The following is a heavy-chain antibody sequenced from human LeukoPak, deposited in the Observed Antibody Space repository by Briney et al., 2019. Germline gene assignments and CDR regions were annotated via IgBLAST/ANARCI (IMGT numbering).Heavy chain of an antibody. CDR1: GGSISGSCCY. D-gene: IGHD3-16*01. Sequence: SETLSLTCTVSGGSISGSCCYWGWIRQTPGKDLEWIGSTSYSGSTHYNPSFKSRVTVSVDTSKNQFFLNLSYVTAADTAVYYCSRTTGDSAIIAAHWGQGTLVTVSS. J-gene: IGHJ4*02. V-gene: IGHV4-39*01. CDR3: SRTTGDSAIIAAH. CDR2: TSYSGST.